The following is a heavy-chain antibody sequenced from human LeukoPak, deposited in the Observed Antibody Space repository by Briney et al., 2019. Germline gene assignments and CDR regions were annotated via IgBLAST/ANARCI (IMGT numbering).Heavy chain of an antibody. CDR3: ATGFSSGWDY. V-gene: IGHV3-7*01. CDR2: IKQDGSEK. D-gene: IGHD6-19*01. J-gene: IGHJ4*02. Sequence: GGSLRLSCAASGFTFSSYLMSWVRQAPGKGLEWVANIKQDGSEKYYVDSVKGRFTISRDNAKNSLYLQMNSLRAEDTAVYYCATGFSSGWDYWGQGTLVTVSS. CDR1: GFTFSSYL.